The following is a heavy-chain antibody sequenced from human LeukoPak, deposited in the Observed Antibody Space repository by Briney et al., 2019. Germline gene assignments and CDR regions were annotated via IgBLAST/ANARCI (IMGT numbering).Heavy chain of an antibody. CDR2: INPVHGGT. CDR3: ARGKRSGGSPHYIDL. Sequence: ASVKVSCKSSGYTFTGYYMHWVRQAPGQGLEWMGWINPVHGGTNYAQKFRGRVTMTRDTSIDTAYMDLSSLTSDDTALYYCARGKRSGGSPHYIDLWGRGTLVTVSS. CDR1: GYTFTGYY. D-gene: IGHD2-15*01. V-gene: IGHV1-2*02. J-gene: IGHJ2*01.